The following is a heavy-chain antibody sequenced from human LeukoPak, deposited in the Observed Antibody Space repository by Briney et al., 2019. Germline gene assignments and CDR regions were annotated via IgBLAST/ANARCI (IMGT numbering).Heavy chain of an antibody. D-gene: IGHD6-13*01. Sequence: SVKVSCKASGGTLSSYTISGVRQAPGQGLEWMGTIIPIFCIANYAQKFQGRVTITADKSTSTAYMELSSLRSEDTAVYYCARDSRDKAAAGTSDGHYGMDVWGQGTTVTVSS. CDR2: IIPIFCIA. CDR1: GGTLSSYT. V-gene: IGHV1-69*04. CDR3: ARDSRDKAAAGTSDGHYGMDV. J-gene: IGHJ6*02.